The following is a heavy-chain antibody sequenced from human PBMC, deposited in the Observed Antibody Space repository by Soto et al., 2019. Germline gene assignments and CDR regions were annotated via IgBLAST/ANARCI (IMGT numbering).Heavy chain of an antibody. V-gene: IGHV1-2*02. CDR1: LYPFTRYC. J-gene: IGHJ4*02. Sequence: VKVSSRVLLYPFTRYCMLCVRNDPGRGLDWMGWINPNGGGTDYAQKFKGRVTMSRDTSISTVYMELSRLRSDDTAVFYCGRDRDSSRTDYWGQGTLVTVSS. CDR3: GRDRDSSRTDY. D-gene: IGHD2-2*01. CDR2: INPNGGGT.